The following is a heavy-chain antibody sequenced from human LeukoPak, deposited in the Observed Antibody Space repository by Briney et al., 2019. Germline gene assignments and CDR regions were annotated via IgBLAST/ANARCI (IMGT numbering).Heavy chain of an antibody. J-gene: IGHJ3*02. CDR3: ARDRGWIQHDI. V-gene: IGHV3-33*01. CDR2: IWYDGSNK. CDR1: GFSFSSYG. D-gene: IGHD5-18*01. Sequence: GGSLRLSCAASGFSFSSYGIHWVRQAPGKGLEWVAVIWYDGSNKYYADSVKGRFTISRDNSKNTLYLQMNSLRVEDTAVYYCARDRGWIQHDIWGQGTMVTVSS.